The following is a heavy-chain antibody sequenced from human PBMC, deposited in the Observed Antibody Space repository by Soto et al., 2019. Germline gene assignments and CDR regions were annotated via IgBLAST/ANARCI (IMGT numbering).Heavy chain of an antibody. CDR1: GYTFTSYG. V-gene: IGHV1-18*01. J-gene: IGHJ3*02. D-gene: IGHD3-9*01. CDR3: AIDFSYDILTGYSPYAYDI. CDR2: ISAYNGNT. Sequence: GASVKVSCKASGYTFTSYGISWVRQAPGQGLEWMGWISAYNGNTNYAQKLQGRVTMTTDTSTSTAYMELRSLRSDDTAVYYCAIDFSYDILTGYSPYAYDIWGQGTMVTVSS.